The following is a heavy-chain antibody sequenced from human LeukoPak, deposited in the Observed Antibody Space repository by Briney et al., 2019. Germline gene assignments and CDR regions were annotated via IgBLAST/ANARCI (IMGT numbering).Heavy chain of an antibody. D-gene: IGHD1-26*01. Sequence: PGGSLRLSCAASGFTFRNYWMSWVRQAPGKGLEWVANINQDGSEKYHVDSVKGRFTVSRDNAKNTLILQMNSLRAEDTAVYYCARGGSPPEALGDTFDVWGHGTLVTVSS. CDR3: ARGGSPPEALGDTFDV. CDR2: INQDGSEK. J-gene: IGHJ3*01. CDR1: GFTFRNYW. V-gene: IGHV3-7*02.